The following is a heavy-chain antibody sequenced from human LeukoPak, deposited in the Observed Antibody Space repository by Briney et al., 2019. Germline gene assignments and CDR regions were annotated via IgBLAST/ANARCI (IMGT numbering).Heavy chain of an antibody. D-gene: IGHD3-22*01. J-gene: IGHJ4*02. CDR1: GFTVSSNY. CDR3: ARDSYDSSGYYCPFDY. CDR2: IYSGGST. V-gene: IGHV3-53*01. Sequence: GGSLRLSCAASGFTVSSNYMSWVRQAPGKGLEWVSVIYSGGSTYYADSVKGRFTISRDNSKNTLYPQMNSLRAEDTAVYYCARDSYDSSGYYCPFDYWGQGTLVTVSS.